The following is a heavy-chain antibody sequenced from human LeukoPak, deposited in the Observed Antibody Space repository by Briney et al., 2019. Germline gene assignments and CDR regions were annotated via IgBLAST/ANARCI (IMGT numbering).Heavy chain of an antibody. J-gene: IGHJ4*02. CDR3: ARSPPNPLDY. CDR1: GGSISSSSYY. D-gene: IGHD1-14*01. Sequence: SETLSLTCTVSGGSISSSSYYWGWIRQPPGKGLEWIGSIYYSGSTYYNPSLKSRVTISVDTSENQFSLKLSSVTAADTAVYYCARSPPNPLDYWGQGTLVTVSS. CDR2: IYYSGST. V-gene: IGHV4-39*01.